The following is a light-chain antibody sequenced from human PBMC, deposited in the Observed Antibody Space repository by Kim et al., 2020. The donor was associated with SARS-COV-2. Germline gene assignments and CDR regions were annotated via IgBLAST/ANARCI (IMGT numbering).Light chain of an antibody. CDR1: QSLGGH. Sequence: TLSLSPGERATLSCRASQSLGGHLSWYQQKFGQAPRLLIYDASERAPGIPDRFSGSGSETDFTLTITSLETEDFAIYYCQQRANYTFGQGTKLEI. V-gene: IGKV3-11*01. J-gene: IGKJ2*01. CDR2: DAS. CDR3: QQRANYT.